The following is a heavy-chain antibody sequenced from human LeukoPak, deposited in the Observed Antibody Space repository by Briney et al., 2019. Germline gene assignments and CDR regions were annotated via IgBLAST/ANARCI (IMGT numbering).Heavy chain of an antibody. CDR1: EYTLTELS. CDR3: ATPNPSSGWAINYFDY. J-gene: IGHJ4*02. Sequence: ASVKVSCKVSEYTLTELSMHWVRQAPGKGLEWMGDFDPEDGETIYAQKFQGRVTMTEDTSTDTAYMELSSLRSEDTAVYYCATPNPSSGWAINYFDYWGQRTLVTVSS. CDR2: FDPEDGET. V-gene: IGHV1-24*01. D-gene: IGHD6-19*01.